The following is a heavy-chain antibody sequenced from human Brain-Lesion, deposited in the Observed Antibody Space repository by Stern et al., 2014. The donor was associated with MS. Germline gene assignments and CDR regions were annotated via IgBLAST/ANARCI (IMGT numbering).Heavy chain of an antibody. J-gene: IGHJ4*02. CDR2: MNPYSGNT. CDR3: ARAVRNQLLSEY. V-gene: IGHV1-8*01. CDR1: GYTFSSYD. Sequence: VQLVASGAEVKTPGASVKVSCKASGYTFSSYDITWVRPASGHGLAWMGWMNPYSGNTGYAQKFKGRVSMTSDPSISTVYMELTSLTSDDTAVYFCARAVRNQLLSEYWGQGTLVTVSS. D-gene: IGHD2-2*01.